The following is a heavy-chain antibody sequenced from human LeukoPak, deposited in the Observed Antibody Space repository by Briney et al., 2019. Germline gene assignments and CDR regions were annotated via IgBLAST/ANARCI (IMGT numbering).Heavy chain of an antibody. Sequence: ASVKVSCKASGGTFSSYTISWVRQAPGQGLEWMGRIIPILGIANYAQKFQGRVTITADKSTSTAYMELSSLRSEDTAVYYCAREGGVYDSSGYYLDYWGQGTLVTVSS. CDR3: AREGGVYDSSGYYLDY. V-gene: IGHV1-69*04. D-gene: IGHD3-22*01. J-gene: IGHJ4*02. CDR2: IIPILGIA. CDR1: GGTFSSYT.